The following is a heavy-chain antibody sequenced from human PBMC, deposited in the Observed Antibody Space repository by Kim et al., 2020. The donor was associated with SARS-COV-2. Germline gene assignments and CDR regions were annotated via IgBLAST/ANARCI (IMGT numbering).Heavy chain of an antibody. Sequence: RTYYNPSLKSRVTISVDTPKNQFSLKLSSVTAADTAVYYWAGSIAAAGFDYWGQGTLVTVSS. CDR3: AGSIAAAGFDY. V-gene: IGHV4-31*02. CDR2: RT. D-gene: IGHD6-13*01. J-gene: IGHJ4*02.